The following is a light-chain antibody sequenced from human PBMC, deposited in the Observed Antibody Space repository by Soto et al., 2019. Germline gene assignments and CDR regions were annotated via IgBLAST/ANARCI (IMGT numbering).Light chain of an antibody. V-gene: IGLV1-40*01. CDR1: SSNIGADYD. CDR3: QSYDSSLSAVV. CDR2: GNS. Sequence: QSVLTKPPSVSGAPGQRVTISCTGSSSNIGADYDVHWYQQLPGTAPKLLIYGNSNRPSGVPDRFSGSKSGTSASLAITGLQAEDAADYYCQSYDSSLSAVVFGGGTKVTVL. J-gene: IGLJ3*02.